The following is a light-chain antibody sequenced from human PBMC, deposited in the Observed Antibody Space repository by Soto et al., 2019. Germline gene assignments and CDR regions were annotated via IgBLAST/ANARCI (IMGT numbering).Light chain of an antibody. J-gene: IGKJ1*01. CDR3: LQHNGYSERM. Sequence: DIQMTQSPSTLSASAGDRVTITCRASQSISTWLAWYQQKPGKAPKLLIYGASSLASGVPSRFSGSGSGTEFTLTISCLQPDDFATYYCLQHNGYSERMFGQGTKVEV. CDR1: QSISTW. V-gene: IGKV1-5*01. CDR2: GAS.